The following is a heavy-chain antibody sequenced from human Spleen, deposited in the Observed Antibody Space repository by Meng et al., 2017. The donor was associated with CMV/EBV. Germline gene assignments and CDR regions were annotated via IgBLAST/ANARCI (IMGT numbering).Heavy chain of an antibody. D-gene: IGHD3-10*01. CDR2: ISSSSSYI. CDR1: GFTFSSYG. V-gene: IGHV3-21*01. Sequence: GESLKISCAASGFTFSSYGMHWVRQAPGKGLEWVSSISSSSSYIYYADSVKGRFTISRDNAKNSLYLQMNSLRAEDTAVYYCARLTTMVAFDIWGQGTMVTVSS. CDR3: ARLTTMVAFDI. J-gene: IGHJ3*02.